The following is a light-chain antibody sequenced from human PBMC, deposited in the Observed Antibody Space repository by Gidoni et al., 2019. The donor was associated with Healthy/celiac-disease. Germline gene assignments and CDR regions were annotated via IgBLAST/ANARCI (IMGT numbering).Light chain of an antibody. CDR1: SSDVGGYNY. V-gene: IGLV2-11*01. CDR2: DVS. J-gene: IGLJ3*02. Sequence: QSALTQPRSVSGSPGQSVTISCTGTSSDVGGYNYVSWYQKHPGKAPKLMIYDVSKRPSGVPDRFSGSKSGNTASLTISGLQAEDEADYYCCSYAGSSTVFGGGTKLTVL. CDR3: CSYAGSSTV.